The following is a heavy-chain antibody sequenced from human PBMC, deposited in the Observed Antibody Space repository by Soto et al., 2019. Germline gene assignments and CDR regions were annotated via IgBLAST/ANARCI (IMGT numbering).Heavy chain of an antibody. J-gene: IGHJ5*02. CDR1: GGTISGYY. CDR2: IYSSGNT. CDR3: VRGQRFSDWFDP. Sequence: QVHLQESGPGLVKPSETLSLTCSVSGGTISGYYWTWIRQPAGKGLEWIGRIYSSGNTKYNPSLQSRVTMSLDTSNNQFSLRLTSVTAADTAVYYCVRGQRFSDWFDPWGQGTLVTVSS. D-gene: IGHD3-3*01. V-gene: IGHV4-4*07.